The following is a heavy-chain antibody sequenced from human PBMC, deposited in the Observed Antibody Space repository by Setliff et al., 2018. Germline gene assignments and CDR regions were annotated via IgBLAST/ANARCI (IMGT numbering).Heavy chain of an antibody. V-gene: IGHV3-30-3*01. CDR3: ARDGKQCYYDSTGYYRNWFDP. CDR1: GFMFGSYA. CDR2: ISYDGSHD. J-gene: IGHJ5*02. D-gene: IGHD3-22*01. Sequence: PGGSLRLSCAASGFMFGSYAMHWVRQAPGRGPEWLAVISYDGSHDYYADSVRGRFTISRDNSNNTLYMQMSSLRAEDTAIYSCARDGKQCYYDSTGYYRNWFDPWGQGTLVTVSS.